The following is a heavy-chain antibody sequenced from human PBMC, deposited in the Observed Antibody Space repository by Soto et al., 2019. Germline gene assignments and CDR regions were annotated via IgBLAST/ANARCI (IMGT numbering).Heavy chain of an antibody. Sequence: SLTCTVSGGSISSYYWSWIRQPPGKGLEWIGYIYYSGSTNYNPSLKSRVTISVDTSKNQFSLKLSSVTAADTAVYYCASTMIVDGMDVWGQGTTVTVSS. V-gene: IGHV4-59*01. CDR3: ASTMIVDGMDV. J-gene: IGHJ6*02. D-gene: IGHD3-22*01. CDR1: GGSISSYY. CDR2: IYYSGST.